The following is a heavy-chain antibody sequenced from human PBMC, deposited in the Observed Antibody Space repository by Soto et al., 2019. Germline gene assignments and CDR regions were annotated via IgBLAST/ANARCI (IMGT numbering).Heavy chain of an antibody. CDR1: GFTFSAYS. Sequence: EVQLVESGGGLVQPGGSLRLSCAASGFTFSAYSMNWVRQAPGKGLEWISYISAESDSTHYAVSVKGRFTISRDNAKNAVYVHMNSLRDDDTAVYYCARDDSSWRNLSLDYWGQGTPVTVSA. CDR2: ISAESDST. V-gene: IGHV3-48*02. CDR3: ARDDSSWRNLSLDY. J-gene: IGHJ4*02. D-gene: IGHD2-2*01.